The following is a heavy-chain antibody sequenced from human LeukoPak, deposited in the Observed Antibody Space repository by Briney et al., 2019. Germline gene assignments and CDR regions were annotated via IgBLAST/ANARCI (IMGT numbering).Heavy chain of an antibody. J-gene: IGHJ4*02. CDR3: ARGRSYMGD. Sequence: SETLSLTCTVSGGSISSYYWSWIRQPPGKGLEWIGYIYYSGSPNYNPSLKSRVTISVDTSKNQFSLKLSSVTAADTAVYYCARGRSYMGDWGQGTLVTASS. D-gene: IGHD3-16*01. CDR1: GGSISSYY. V-gene: IGHV4-59*01. CDR2: IYYSGSP.